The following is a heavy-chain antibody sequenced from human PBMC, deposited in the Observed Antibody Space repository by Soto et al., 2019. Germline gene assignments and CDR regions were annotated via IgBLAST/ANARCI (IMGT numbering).Heavy chain of an antibody. J-gene: IGHJ6*03. CDR2: IYYSGST. CDR3: ARGATTEDYYYYMDV. CDR1: GGSISSSSYY. Sequence: SETLSLTCTVSGGSISSSSYYWGWIRQPPGKGLEWIGSIYYSGSTYYNPSLKSRVTISVDTPKNQFSLKLSSVTAADTALYYFARGATTEDYYYYMDVWGKGTTVTVSS. V-gene: IGHV4-39*01. D-gene: IGHD4-17*01.